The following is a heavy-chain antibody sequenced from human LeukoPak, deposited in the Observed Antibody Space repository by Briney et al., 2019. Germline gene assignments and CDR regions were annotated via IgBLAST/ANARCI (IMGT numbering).Heavy chain of an antibody. Sequence: SETLSLTCTVSRGSISSSSYYWGWIRQPPGKGLDWIGSIYYSVTTYYNPSLKSRVTISVDTSKNQFSLRLSSVTAADTAVYYCARHVGLAAAFDYWGQGTLVTVSS. CDR2: IYYSVTT. J-gene: IGHJ4*02. CDR3: ARHVGLAAAFDY. D-gene: IGHD6-13*01. CDR1: RGSISSSSYY. V-gene: IGHV4-39*01.